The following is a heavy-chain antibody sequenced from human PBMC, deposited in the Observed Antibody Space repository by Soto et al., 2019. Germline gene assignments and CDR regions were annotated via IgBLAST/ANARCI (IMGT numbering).Heavy chain of an antibody. J-gene: IGHJ6*03. D-gene: IGHD5-12*01. V-gene: IGHV3-48*01. CDR1: GFTFSSYS. CDR3: AREGLSGYDNYYYYMDV. Sequence: GGSLRLSCAASGFTFSSYSTNWVRQAPGKGLEWVSYISSSSSTIYYADSVKGRFTISRDNAKNSLYLQMNSLRAEDTAVYYCAREGLSGYDNYYYYMDVWGKGTTVTVSS. CDR2: ISSSSSTI.